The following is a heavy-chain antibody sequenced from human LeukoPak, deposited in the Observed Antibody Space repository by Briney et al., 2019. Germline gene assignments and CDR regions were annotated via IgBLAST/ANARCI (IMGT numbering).Heavy chain of an antibody. J-gene: IGHJ5*02. Sequence: SETLSLTCTVSGGSISSYYWSWIRQPPGKGLEWIGYIYTSGSTNYNPSLTSRVTISVDTSKTQFSLKLSSVTAAGTAVYYCARHPCSAVCRGGFDPWRQGTLVTDCS. CDR3: ARHPCSAVCRGGFDP. D-gene: IGHD2-15*01. V-gene: IGHV4-4*09. CDR1: GGSISSYY. CDR2: IYTSGST.